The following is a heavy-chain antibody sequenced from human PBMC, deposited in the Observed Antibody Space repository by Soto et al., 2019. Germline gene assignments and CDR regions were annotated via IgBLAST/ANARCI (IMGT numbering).Heavy chain of an antibody. D-gene: IGHD6-19*01. CDR2: ISSSGSTI. J-gene: IGHJ6*02. CDR3: ASSSGWYDGDSYYGMDV. CDR1: GFTFSSYE. V-gene: IGHV3-48*03. Sequence: GGSLRLSCAASGFTFSSYEMNWVRQAPGKGLEWVSYISSSGSTIYYADSVKGRFTISRDNAKNSLYLQMNSLRAEDTAVYYCASSSGWYDGDSYYGMDVWGQGTTVTVSS.